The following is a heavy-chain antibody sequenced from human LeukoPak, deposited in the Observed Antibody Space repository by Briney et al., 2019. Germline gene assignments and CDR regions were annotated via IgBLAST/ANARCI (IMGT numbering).Heavy chain of an antibody. Sequence: SVKVSCKASGGTFSSYAISWVRQAPGQGLEWMGGIIPIFGIANYAQKFQGRVTITTDESTSTAYMELSSLRSEDTAVYYCAREGTITGTTNWFDPWGQGTLVTVSS. V-gene: IGHV1-69*05. D-gene: IGHD1-7*01. J-gene: IGHJ5*02. CDR2: IIPIFGIA. CDR1: GGTFSSYA. CDR3: AREGTITGTTNWFDP.